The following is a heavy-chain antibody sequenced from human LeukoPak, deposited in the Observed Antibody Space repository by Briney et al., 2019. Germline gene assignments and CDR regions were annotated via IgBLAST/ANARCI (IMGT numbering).Heavy chain of an antibody. V-gene: IGHV3-30*03. CDR1: GFTFSSYG. CDR2: ISYDGSNK. D-gene: IGHD3-10*02. J-gene: IGHJ4*02. CDR3: ATLFGELLGMDY. Sequence: GGSLRLSCVASGFTFSSYGMHWVRQAPGKGLEWVAVISYDGSNKYYADSVKGRFTISRDNSKNTLYLQMNSLRAEDTAVYYCATLFGELLGMDYWGQGTLVTVSS.